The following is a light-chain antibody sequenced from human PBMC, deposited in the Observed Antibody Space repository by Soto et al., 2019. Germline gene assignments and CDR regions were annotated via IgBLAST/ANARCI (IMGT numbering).Light chain of an antibody. CDR2: DAS. Sequence: IELTQSPATPSVARGERTTLSSRACQSVSSNLAWYQQKPGQAPTLLIYDASNRATGIPARFSGSGSGTDFTLTIDNLEPEDFAIYYCQQRSNWPPITFGQGTRLEIK. J-gene: IGKJ5*01. CDR1: QSVSSN. V-gene: IGKV3-11*01. CDR3: QQRSNWPPIT.